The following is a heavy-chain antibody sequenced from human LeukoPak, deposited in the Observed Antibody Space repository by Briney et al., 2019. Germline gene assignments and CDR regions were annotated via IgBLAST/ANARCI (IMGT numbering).Heavy chain of an antibody. V-gene: IGHV3-30*18. CDR2: ISYDGSNK. D-gene: IGHD3-22*01. CDR3: AKASGFYYYDSSGYSS. CDR1: GFTFSSYG. Sequence: PGGSLRLSCAAFGFTFSSYGMHWVRQAPGKGLEWVAVISYDGSNKYYADSVKGRFTISRDNSKNTLYLQMNSLRAEDTAVYYCAKASGFYYYDSSGYSSWGQGTLVTVSS. J-gene: IGHJ4*02.